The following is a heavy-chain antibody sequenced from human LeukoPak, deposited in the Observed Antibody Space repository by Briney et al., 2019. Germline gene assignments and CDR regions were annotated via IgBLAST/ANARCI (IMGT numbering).Heavy chain of an antibody. V-gene: IGHV3-23*01. CDR3: ARKAGYYYGSGDF. Sequence: EGSLRLSCAASGFTFSSYAMNWVCQAPGKGLEWVSAIGGSGASTYYADSVKGRFTISRDNSKNTLYLQMNSLRAEDTAVYYCARKAGYYYGSGDFWGQGTLVTVSS. J-gene: IGHJ4*02. D-gene: IGHD3-10*01. CDR2: IGGSGAST. CDR1: GFTFSSYA.